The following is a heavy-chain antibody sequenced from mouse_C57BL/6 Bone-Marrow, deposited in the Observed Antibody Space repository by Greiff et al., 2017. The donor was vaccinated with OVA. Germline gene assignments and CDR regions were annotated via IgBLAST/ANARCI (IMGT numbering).Heavy chain of an antibody. J-gene: IGHJ2*01. CDR3: ARSRY. CDR2: IDPSDSYT. V-gene: IGHV1-50*01. Sequence: QVQLQQPGAELVKPGASVTLSCKASGYTFTSYWLPWVKQRPGQGLEWIGEIDPSDSYTNYNQKFKGKATLTVDTSSSTAYMQLSSLTSEDSAVYYCARSRYWGQGTTLTVSS. CDR1: GYTFTSYW.